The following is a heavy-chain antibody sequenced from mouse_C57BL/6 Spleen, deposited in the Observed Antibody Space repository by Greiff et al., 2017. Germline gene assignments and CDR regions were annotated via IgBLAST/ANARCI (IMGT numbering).Heavy chain of an antibody. Sequence: QVQLKQPGAELVMPGASVKLSCKASGYTFTSYWMHWVKQRPGQGLEWIGEIDPSDSYTNYNQKFKGKSTLTVDKSSSTAYMQLSSLTSEDSAVYYCARGRGNYGFAYWGQGTLVTVSA. J-gene: IGHJ3*01. CDR2: IDPSDSYT. CDR1: GYTFTSYW. V-gene: IGHV1-69*01. CDR3: ARGRGNYGFAY. D-gene: IGHD2-1*01.